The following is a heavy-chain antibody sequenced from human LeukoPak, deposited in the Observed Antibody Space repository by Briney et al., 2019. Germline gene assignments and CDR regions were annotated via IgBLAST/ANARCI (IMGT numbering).Heavy chain of an antibody. Sequence: SETLSLTCAVYGGSFSGYYWSWIRRPPGKGLEWIGEINHSGSTNYNPSLKSRVTISVDTSKNQFSLKLSSVTAADTAVYYCARASPDLGYCSSTSCYSASWFDPWGQGTLVTVSS. V-gene: IGHV4-34*01. D-gene: IGHD2-2*01. CDR1: GGSFSGYY. J-gene: IGHJ5*02. CDR2: INHSGST. CDR3: ARASPDLGYCSSTSCYSASWFDP.